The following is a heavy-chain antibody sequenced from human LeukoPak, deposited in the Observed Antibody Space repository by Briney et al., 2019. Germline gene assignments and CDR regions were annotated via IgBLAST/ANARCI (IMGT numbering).Heavy chain of an antibody. J-gene: IGHJ4*02. D-gene: IGHD5/OR15-5a*01. CDR1: GYTFTGYY. V-gene: IGHV1-2*02. Sequence: ASVKVSCKASGYTFTGYYMHWVRQAPGQGLEWMGWINPNSGGTNYAQKFQGRVTMTRDTSISTAYMELSRLRSDDTAVYYCHSLEQSKDSVDYWGQGTLVTVSS. CDR3: HSLEQSKDSVDY. CDR2: INPNSGGT.